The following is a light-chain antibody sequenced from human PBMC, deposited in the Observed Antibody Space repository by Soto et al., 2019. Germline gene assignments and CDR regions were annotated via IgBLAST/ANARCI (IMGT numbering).Light chain of an antibody. CDR1: QSVSSN. J-gene: IGKJ3*01. V-gene: IGKV3-20*01. CDR3: QQYGSSLFT. Sequence: ERGMTQSPDTLSMSPVERATLSCRASQSVSSNLAWYQQKPGQAPRLLIYGASSRATGIPDRFSGSGSGTDFTLTISRLQPEDFAVYYCQQYGSSLFTFGHGTKVDIK. CDR2: GAS.